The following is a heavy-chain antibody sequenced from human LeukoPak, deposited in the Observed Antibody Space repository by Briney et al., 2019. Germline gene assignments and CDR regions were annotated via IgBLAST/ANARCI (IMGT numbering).Heavy chain of an antibody. J-gene: IGHJ4*02. D-gene: IGHD5-18*01. CDR2: IYYSGST. Sequence: SETLSLACTVSGGSISSYYWSWIRQPPGKGLEWIGYIYYSGSTNYNPSLKGRVTISVDTSKNQFSLKLSPVTAADTAVYYCARRNSYGIFDYWGQGTLVTVSS. CDR3: ARRNSYGIFDY. CDR1: GGSISSYY. V-gene: IGHV4-59*01.